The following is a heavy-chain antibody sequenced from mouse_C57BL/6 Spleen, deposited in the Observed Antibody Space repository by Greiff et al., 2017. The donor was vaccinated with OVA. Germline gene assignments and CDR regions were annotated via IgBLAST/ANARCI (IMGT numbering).Heavy chain of an antibody. CDR1: GYTFTSYW. CDR3: AGYYGSSYDY. CDR2: IHPNSGST. J-gene: IGHJ2*01. D-gene: IGHD1-1*01. Sequence: QVQLQQPGAELVKPGASVKLSCKASGYTFTSYWMHWVKQRPGQGLEWLGMIHPNSGSTNYNEKFTSKATLTVNQSSRTAYMRLSSLTSEDSAVYYCAGYYGSSYDYWGQGTTLTVSS. V-gene: IGHV1-64*01.